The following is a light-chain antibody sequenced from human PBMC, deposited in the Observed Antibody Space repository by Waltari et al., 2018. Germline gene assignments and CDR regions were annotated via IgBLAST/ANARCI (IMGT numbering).Light chain of an antibody. CDR2: EVT. J-gene: IGLJ3*02. V-gene: IGLV2-18*02. CDR3: SSYTSRSTWV. Sequence: QSPLTQPPSVSGSPRQSVTISCTATSSNVGSYHRVSWYQQPPGTAPKLMIYEVTNRPSGVPDRFSGSKSGNTASLTISGLQAEGEADYYCSSYTSRSTWVFGGGTKLTVL. CDR1: SSNVGSYHR.